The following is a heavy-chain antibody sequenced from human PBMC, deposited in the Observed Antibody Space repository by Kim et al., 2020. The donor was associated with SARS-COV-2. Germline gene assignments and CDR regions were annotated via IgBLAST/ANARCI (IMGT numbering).Heavy chain of an antibody. D-gene: IGHD6-19*01. V-gene: IGHV3-48*02. CDR3: ARAFWYAAVAGIAFDI. Sequence: SVKGRFTISRDNAKTSLYLQMNSLRDEDTAVYYCARAFWYAAVAGIAFDIWGQGTMVTVSS. J-gene: IGHJ3*02.